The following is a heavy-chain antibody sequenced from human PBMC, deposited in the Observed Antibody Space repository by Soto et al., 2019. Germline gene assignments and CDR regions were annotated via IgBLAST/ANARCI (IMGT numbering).Heavy chain of an antibody. CDR1: EFFFSSYA. D-gene: IGHD1-26*01. V-gene: IGHV3-23*01. Sequence: EVQLLESGGGLVQPGGSLRLSCAASEFFFSSYAMSWVRQAPGKGLEWVSAISGSGAGTFYADSGKGRFTISRDNSRNTLYLQMNSLRVEDTAVYYCAKESGTYYPGFDYWGQGTLVTVSS. CDR2: ISGSGAGT. CDR3: AKESGTYYPGFDY. J-gene: IGHJ4*02.